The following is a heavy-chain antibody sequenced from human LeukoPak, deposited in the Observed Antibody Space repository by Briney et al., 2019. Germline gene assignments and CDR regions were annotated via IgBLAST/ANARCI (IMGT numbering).Heavy chain of an antibody. CDR2: ISSRSTYI. D-gene: IGHD5-18*01. CDR3: ARDGIQLWGYFDY. V-gene: IGHV3-21*04. Sequence: PGGSLRLSCAASGVTFSSYSMNWVRQAPGKGLEWVSSISSRSTYIYYADSVKGRFTISRDNAKDSLYLQMNSLRAEDTAVYYCARDGIQLWGYFDYWGQGTLVTVSS. CDR1: GVTFSSYS. J-gene: IGHJ4*02.